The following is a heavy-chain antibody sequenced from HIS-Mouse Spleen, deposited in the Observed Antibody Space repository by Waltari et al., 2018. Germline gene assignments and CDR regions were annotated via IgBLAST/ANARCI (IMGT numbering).Heavy chain of an antibody. CDR1: GFARSRDS. D-gene: IGHD5-18*01. CDR3: ARDSGIGYSYGDY. J-gene: IGHJ4*02. CDR2: ISSSSSTI. Sequence: EVQLVESGGGLVQPGGSLRLSCAASGFARSRDSMNGARRAPGKGLEWVSYISSSSSTIYYADAVKGRFTISRDNAKNSLYLQMNSLRAEDTAVYYCARDSGIGYSYGDYWGQGTLVTVSS. V-gene: IGHV3-48*01.